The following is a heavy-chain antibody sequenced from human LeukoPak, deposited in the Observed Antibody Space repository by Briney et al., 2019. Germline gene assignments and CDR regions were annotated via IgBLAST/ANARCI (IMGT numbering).Heavy chain of an antibody. Sequence: GGSPRLSCAASGFTFSSYSMNWVRQAPGKGLEWVSYISSSSSTIYYADSVKGRFTISRDNAKNSLYLQMNSLRAEDTAVYYCARLGLVRNFDYWGQGTLVTVSS. J-gene: IGHJ4*02. CDR1: GFTFSSYS. D-gene: IGHD3/OR15-3a*01. V-gene: IGHV3-48*01. CDR2: ISSSSSTI. CDR3: ARLGLVRNFDY.